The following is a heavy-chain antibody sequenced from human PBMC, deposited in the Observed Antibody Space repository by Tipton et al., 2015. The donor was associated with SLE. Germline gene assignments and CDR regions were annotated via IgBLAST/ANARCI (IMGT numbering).Heavy chain of an antibody. CDR3: ASAQWDANIYFDY. D-gene: IGHD1-26*01. CDR2: VFYSGTT. CDR1: GGSISNSTYY. J-gene: IGHJ4*02. Sequence: TLSLTCTVSGGSISNSTYYWGWIRQPPGKGLEWVGSVFYSGTTYYNPSLESRVTISVDTSNNQFSLRLSSVTAADTAVYYCASAQWDANIYFDYWGQGTLVTVSS. V-gene: IGHV4-39*07.